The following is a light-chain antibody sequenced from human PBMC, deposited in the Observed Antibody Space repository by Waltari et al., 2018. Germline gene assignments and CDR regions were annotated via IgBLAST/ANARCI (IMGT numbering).Light chain of an antibody. CDR3: QVWDRSSGVKVF. CDR1: NIGSKS. Sequence: SYVLAQPPSVSVAPGATASITCGGNNIGSKSGHWDQQKPGQAPVLVIYYDTARPSGIPERFSSSISENTATLTISRVEAGDEADYYCQVWDRSSGVKVFFGGGTKMTVL. V-gene: IGLV3-21*04. J-gene: IGLJ2*01. CDR2: YDT.